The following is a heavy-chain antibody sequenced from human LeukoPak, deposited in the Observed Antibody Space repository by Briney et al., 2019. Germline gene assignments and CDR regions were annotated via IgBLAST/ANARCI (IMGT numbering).Heavy chain of an antibody. Sequence: SETLSLTCTVSGGSISSSSYYWGWIRQPPGKGLEWIGSIYYSGSTYYNPSLKSRVTISVDTSKNQFSLKLSSVTAADTAVYYCASLNEGYCSSTSCYGGAFDYWGQGTLVTVSS. CDR3: ASLNEGYCSSTSCYGGAFDY. CDR2: IYYSGST. V-gene: IGHV4-39*07. CDR1: GGSISSSSYY. J-gene: IGHJ4*02. D-gene: IGHD2-2*01.